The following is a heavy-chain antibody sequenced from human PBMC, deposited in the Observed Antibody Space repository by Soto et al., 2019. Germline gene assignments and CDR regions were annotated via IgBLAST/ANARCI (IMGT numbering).Heavy chain of an antibody. CDR3: ARQRFLGGGGWEYFQH. V-gene: IGHV1-69*05. D-gene: IGHD3-3*01. Sequence: QVQLVQSGAEVKKPGSSVKVSCKASGGTFSSYAISWVRQAPGQGLEWMGGIIPIFGTANYAQKFQGRVTITXAEXTXTADMELRRLRSEDTAVYYCARQRFLGGGGWEYFQHWGQGTLVTVSS. J-gene: IGHJ1*01. CDR2: IIPIFGTA. CDR1: GGTFSSYA.